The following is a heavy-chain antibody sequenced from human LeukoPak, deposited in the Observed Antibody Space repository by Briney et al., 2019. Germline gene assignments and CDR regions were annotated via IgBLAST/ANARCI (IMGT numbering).Heavy chain of an antibody. Sequence: GGSLRLSCAASGFTFSSYSMNWVRRAPGKGLEWVSYIDGTSRSIYYAGSVRGRFTVSRDNAKNSVFLQMNSLKDEDTAVYFCARRLALWGQGTLVTVSS. V-gene: IGHV3-48*02. CDR1: GFTFSSYS. J-gene: IGHJ5*02. CDR2: IDGTSRSI. CDR3: ARRLAL.